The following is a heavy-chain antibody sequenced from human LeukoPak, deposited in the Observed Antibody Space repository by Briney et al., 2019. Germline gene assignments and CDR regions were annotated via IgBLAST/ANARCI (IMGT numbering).Heavy chain of an antibody. Sequence: SETLSLTCTVSGDSISTSGYYWAWIRQPPGKGLECIGTIYYTGITYYNPSLKSRVTISIETSKNQFSLKLSSVTAADTAVYYCARRIAVAGTGRYFDYWGQGTLVTVSS. CDR1: GDSISTSGYY. V-gene: IGHV4-39*01. CDR2: IYYTGIT. CDR3: ARRIAVAGTGRYFDY. D-gene: IGHD6-19*01. J-gene: IGHJ4*02.